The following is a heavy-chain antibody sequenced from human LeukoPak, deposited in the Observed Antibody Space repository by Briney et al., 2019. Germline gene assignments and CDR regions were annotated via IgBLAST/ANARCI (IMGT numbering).Heavy chain of an antibody. CDR3: ARGIGSSTWPLAL. CDR1: GFTFSSYE. Sequence: PGGSLRLSCAASGFTFSSYEMNWVRQAPGKGLEWVSYISSSGSTIYYADSVKGRFTISRDNAKNSLYLQLNSLRAEDTAVYYCARGIGSSTWPLALWGQGTLVTVSS. J-gene: IGHJ4*02. D-gene: IGHD6-13*01. CDR2: ISSSGSTI. V-gene: IGHV3-48*03.